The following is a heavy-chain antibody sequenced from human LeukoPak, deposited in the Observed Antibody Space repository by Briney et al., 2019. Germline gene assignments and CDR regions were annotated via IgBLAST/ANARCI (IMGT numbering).Heavy chain of an antibody. Sequence: SETLSLTCTVSGGSISSSSYYWGWIRQPPGKGLEWIGSIYYSGSTYYNLSLKSRVTISVDTSKNQFSLKLSSVTAADTAVYYCARRFTAMDFFDYWGQGTLVTVSS. D-gene: IGHD5-18*01. CDR2: IYYSGST. J-gene: IGHJ4*02. V-gene: IGHV4-39*01. CDR1: GGSISSSSYY. CDR3: ARRFTAMDFFDY.